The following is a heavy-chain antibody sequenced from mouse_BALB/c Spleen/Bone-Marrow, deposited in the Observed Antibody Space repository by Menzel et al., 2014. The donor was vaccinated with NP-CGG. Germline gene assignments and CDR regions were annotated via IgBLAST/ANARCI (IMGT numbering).Heavy chain of an antibody. CDR1: GYTFTDYA. V-gene: IGHV1S137*01. D-gene: IGHD2-14*01. Sequence: VHLVESGAELVRPGVSVKISCKGSGYTFTDYAIHWVKQSHAKSLEWIGLISSYYGDASYNQRFKGKATMTVDKSSSTAYMDLARLTSEDSAIYYCARSGKVRNAMDYWGQGTSDTVSS. CDR3: ARSGKVRNAMDY. CDR2: ISSYYGDA. J-gene: IGHJ4*01.